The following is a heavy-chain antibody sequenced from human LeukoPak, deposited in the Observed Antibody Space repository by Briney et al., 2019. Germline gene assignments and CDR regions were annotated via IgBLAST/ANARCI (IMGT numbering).Heavy chain of an antibody. J-gene: IGHJ4*02. D-gene: IGHD3-10*01. CDR2: INPNSGGT. V-gene: IGHV1-2*02. CDR1: GYTFTGYY. Sequence: ASVKVSCKASGYTFTGYYMHWVRQAPGQGLEWMGWINPNSGGTNYAQKFQGRVTMTRDTSISTAYMELSRLRSDDTAVYYCARDYGSGSYYFKTYYFDYWGQGTLVTVSS. CDR3: ARDYGSGSYYFKTYYFDY.